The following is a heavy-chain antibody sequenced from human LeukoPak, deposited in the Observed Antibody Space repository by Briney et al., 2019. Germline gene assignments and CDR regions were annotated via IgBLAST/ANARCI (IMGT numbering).Heavy chain of an antibody. V-gene: IGHV3-33*01. CDR2: IWPDGSYK. J-gene: IGHJ4*02. Sequence: GGSLRLSCATSGFTFSTYGIHWVRQAPGKGLEWVAAIWPDGSYKYYADSVKGRFTISRDNSKNTEYLQMNTLRDEDTAVYYCARAVGPFDYWGQGTLVTVSS. D-gene: IGHD3-16*01. CDR1: GFTFSTYG. CDR3: ARAVGPFDY.